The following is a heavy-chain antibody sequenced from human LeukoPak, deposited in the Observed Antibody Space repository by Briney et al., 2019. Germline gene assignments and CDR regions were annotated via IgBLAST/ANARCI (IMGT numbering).Heavy chain of an antibody. CDR2: ISGSGGST. D-gene: IGHD3-9*01. CDR1: GFTFSSYA. V-gene: IGHV3-23*01. Sequence: PGGSLRLSCAASGFTFSSYAMSWVRQAPGKGLEWVSAISGSGGSTYYADSVEGRFTISRDNSKNTLYLQMNSLRAEDTAVYYCAKGADILTGYYYYYGMDVWGQGTTVTVSS. CDR3: AKGADILTGYYYYYGMDV. J-gene: IGHJ6*02.